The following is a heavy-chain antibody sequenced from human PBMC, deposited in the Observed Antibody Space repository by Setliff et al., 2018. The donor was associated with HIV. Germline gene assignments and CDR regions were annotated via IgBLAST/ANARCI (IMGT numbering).Heavy chain of an antibody. Sequence: SETLSLTCTVSGGSISSSSSYWGWIRQPPGKGLEWIGSIDYSGSTNDNPSLKSRVTISVDTSKNQFSLKLSSVTAADTAVYYCARENYGSGSLGVFDPWGQGTLVTVSS. CDR1: GGSISSSSSY. D-gene: IGHD3-10*01. J-gene: IGHJ5*02. V-gene: IGHV4-39*07. CDR3: ARENYGSGSLGVFDP. CDR2: IDYSGST.